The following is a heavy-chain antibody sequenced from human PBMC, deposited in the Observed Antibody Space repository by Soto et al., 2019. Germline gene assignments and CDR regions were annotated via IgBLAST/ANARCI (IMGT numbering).Heavy chain of an antibody. Sequence: SETLSLTCTVSGGSIRSDHWGWIRQPPGKGLEWIGYLDYSGSPKYNPSLKSRVTISMDTSKNQVSLTLNSVTAADTAVYFFATYFRGGGGRGYWGPGTQVTVSS. CDR2: LDYSGSP. J-gene: IGHJ4*01. CDR1: GGSIRSDH. CDR3: ATYFRGGGGRGY. V-gene: IGHV4-59*08. D-gene: IGHD3-16*01.